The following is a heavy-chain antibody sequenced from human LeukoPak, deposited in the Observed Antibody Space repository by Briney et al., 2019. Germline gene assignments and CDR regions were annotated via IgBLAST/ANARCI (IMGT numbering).Heavy chain of an antibody. Sequence: PGGSLRLSCAASGFTFSSCTMNWVRQAPGKGLEWVAVISSDGNQKYYADSVKGRFTISRDNFKNTVDLQMNSLREEDTAVYYCARDIGGLDGDGLDYWGQGTLVTVSS. CDR3: ARDIGGLDGDGLDY. V-gene: IGHV3-30*03. CDR2: ISSDGNQK. D-gene: IGHD4-17*01. J-gene: IGHJ4*02. CDR1: GFTFSSCT.